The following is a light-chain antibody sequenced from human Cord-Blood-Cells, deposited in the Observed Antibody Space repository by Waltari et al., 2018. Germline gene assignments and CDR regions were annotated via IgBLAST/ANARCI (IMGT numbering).Light chain of an antibody. Sequence: GQTASITCSGDKLGDKYACWYQQKPGQSPVLVIYQDRKRPSGIPERFSGSNSGNTATLTISGTQAMDEADYYCQAWASSTWVFGGGTKLTVL. J-gene: IGLJ3*02. CDR1: KLGDKY. CDR2: QDR. V-gene: IGLV3-1*01. CDR3: QAWASSTWV.